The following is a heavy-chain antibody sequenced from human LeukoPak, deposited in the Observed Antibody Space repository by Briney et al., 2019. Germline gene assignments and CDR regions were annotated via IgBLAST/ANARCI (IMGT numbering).Heavy chain of an antibody. CDR1: GYTFTGYY. D-gene: IGHD2-15*01. J-gene: IGHJ6*03. CDR3: ARVEVVAAGPLYYMDV. CDR2: INPNSGGT. Sequence: ASVKVSCKASGYTFTGYYMHLVRQAPGQGLEWMGWINPNSGGTNYAQKFQGRVTMTRDTSISTAYMELSRLRSDDTAVYYCARVEVVAAGPLYYMDVWGKGTTVTVSS. V-gene: IGHV1-2*02.